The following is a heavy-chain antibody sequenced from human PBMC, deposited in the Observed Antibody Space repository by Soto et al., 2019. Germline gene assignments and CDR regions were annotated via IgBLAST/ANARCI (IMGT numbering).Heavy chain of an antibody. Sequence: QVQLQESGPGLVKPSQTLSLTCTVSGGSITNSGHYWSWVRQRQGQGLEWVGYIHDSGNADYNPTLKSRASISVDSSKNQFSLKLTSVTAADTAKYFCARDKFSYGDNGWFDPWGQGILVTVS. CDR3: ARDKFSYGDNGWFDP. J-gene: IGHJ5*02. CDR1: GGSITNSGHY. CDR2: IHDSGNA. V-gene: IGHV4-31*03. D-gene: IGHD4-17*01.